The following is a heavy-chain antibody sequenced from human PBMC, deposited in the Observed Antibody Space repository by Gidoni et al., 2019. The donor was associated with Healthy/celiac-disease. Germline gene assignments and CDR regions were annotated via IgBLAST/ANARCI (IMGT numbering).Heavy chain of an antibody. CDR3: ARDPYLPYSSGWFSQH. CDR1: GFTFSSYS. CDR2: ISSSSSTI. Sequence: EVQLVESGGGLVQPGGSLRLSCAASGFTFSSYSMNWVRQAPGKGLEWVSYISSSSSTIYYADSVKGRFTISRDNAKNSLYLQMNSLRAEDTAVYYCARDPYLPYSSGWFSQHWGQGTLVTVSS. D-gene: IGHD6-19*01. J-gene: IGHJ1*01. V-gene: IGHV3-48*01.